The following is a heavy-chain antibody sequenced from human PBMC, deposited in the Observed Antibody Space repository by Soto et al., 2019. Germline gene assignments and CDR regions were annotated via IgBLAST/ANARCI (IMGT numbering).Heavy chain of an antibody. CDR2: IYSGGST. D-gene: IGHD1-26*01. J-gene: IGHJ4*02. V-gene: IGHV3-53*02. Sequence: EVQLVETGGGLIQPGGSLRLSCAASGFTVSSNYMSWVRQAPGKGLEWVSVIYSGGSTYYADSVKGRFTISRDNSKNTLYLQMNSLRAEDTAVYYCARDLMVGATFYFDYWGQGTLVTVSS. CDR3: ARDLMVGATFYFDY. CDR1: GFTVSSNY.